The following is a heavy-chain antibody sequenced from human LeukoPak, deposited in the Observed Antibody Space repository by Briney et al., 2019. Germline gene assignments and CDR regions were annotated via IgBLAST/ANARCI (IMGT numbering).Heavy chain of an antibody. CDR3: AKGGYTVTTSIDY. CDR2: ISGSGGST. Sequence: RGSLRLSCAASGFTFSSYAMSWVRQAPGKGLEWVSAISGSGGSTYYADSVKGRFTISRDKSKNTLYLQMNSLRAEDTAVYYCAKGGYTVTTSIDYWGQGTLVTVSS. CDR1: GFTFSSYA. J-gene: IGHJ4*02. V-gene: IGHV3-23*01. D-gene: IGHD4-11*01.